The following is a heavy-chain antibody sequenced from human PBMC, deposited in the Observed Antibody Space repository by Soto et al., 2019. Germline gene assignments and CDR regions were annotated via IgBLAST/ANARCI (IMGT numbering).Heavy chain of an antibody. V-gene: IGHV3-48*02. Sequence: QLVESGGCFIQPGGSLRLSCAASGFTFMSYTMTWFRQAPGRALEWVSHSSSGSTVYYADSVKGRSTISRVNAKNSLYLQMNSLREDDTAVYYCARDGGGSGWFDQGGQGAVVSVSS. D-gene: IGHD6-19*01. CDR3: ARDGGGSGWFDQ. CDR1: GFTFMSYT. J-gene: IGHJ5*02. CDR2: SSSGSTV.